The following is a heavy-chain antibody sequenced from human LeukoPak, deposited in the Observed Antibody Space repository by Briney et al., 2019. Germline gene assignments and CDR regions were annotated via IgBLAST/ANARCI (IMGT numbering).Heavy chain of an antibody. CDR3: ARESGYCSSTSCYKVGLYYYYYMDV. V-gene: IGHV3-21*01. CDR1: GFTFSSYS. Sequence: GSLRLSCAASGFTFSSYSMNWVRQAPGKGLEWVSSISSSSSYIYYADSVKGRFTISRDNAENSLYLQMNSLRAEDTAVYYCARESGYCSSTSCYKVGLYYYYYMDVWGKGTTVTVSS. J-gene: IGHJ6*03. D-gene: IGHD2-2*02. CDR2: ISSSSSYI.